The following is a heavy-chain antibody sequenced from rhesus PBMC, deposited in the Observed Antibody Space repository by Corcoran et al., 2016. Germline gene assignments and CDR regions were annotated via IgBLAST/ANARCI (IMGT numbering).Heavy chain of an antibody. D-gene: IGHD4-29*01. V-gene: IGHV3S4*01. Sequence: EVQLVESGGGLVQPGGSLRLSCAASGFPFSDYYMPWVRKARGKGVRWVSSISSAITYIYYADSVKGRFTISRDNAKNSLSLQMNSLKTEDTAVYYCTPYGSSLYNRFDVWGPGVLVTVSS. CDR3: TPYGSSLYNRFDV. CDR1: GFPFSDYY. J-gene: IGHJ5-1*01. CDR2: ISSAITYI.